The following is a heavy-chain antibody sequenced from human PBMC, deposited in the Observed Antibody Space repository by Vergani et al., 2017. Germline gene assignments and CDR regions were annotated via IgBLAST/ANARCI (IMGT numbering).Heavy chain of an antibody. J-gene: IGHJ6*02. Sequence: QVQLVQSGDEVKKPGSSVKVSCKASGGIVSNYAITWVRQAPGHGLEWLGRIIPVVGTTYYGQRFQGRVTITADESTSTAYMELSSLTSEDAAMYYCAKTGMTTATYYGMDVWGQGTTVTVSS. CDR2: IIPVVGTT. CDR3: AKTGMTTATYYGMDV. D-gene: IGHD4-11*01. V-gene: IGHV1-69*11. CDR1: GGIVSNYA.